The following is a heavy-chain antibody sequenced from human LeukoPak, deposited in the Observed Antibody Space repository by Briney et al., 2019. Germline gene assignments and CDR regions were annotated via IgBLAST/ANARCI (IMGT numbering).Heavy chain of an antibody. J-gene: IGHJ4*02. CDR2: IRSKAYGGTT. V-gene: IGHV3-71*01. D-gene: IGHD6-13*01. CDR3: GRSWYQLDY. Sequence: PGGSLRLSCAASGFTVSSNYMSWVRQAPGKGLEWVGFIRSKAYGGTTEYAASVKGRFTISRDNSKSIAYLQMNSLKTEDTAVYYCGRSWYQLDYWGQGTLVTVSS. CDR1: GFTVSSNY.